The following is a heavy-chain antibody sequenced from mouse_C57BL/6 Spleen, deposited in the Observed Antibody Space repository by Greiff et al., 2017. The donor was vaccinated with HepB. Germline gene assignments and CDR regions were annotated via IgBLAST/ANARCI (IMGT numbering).Heavy chain of an antibody. CDR2: IRSGSSTI. Sequence: EVKLVESGGGLVKPGGSLKLSCAASGFTFSDYGIHWVRQAPEKGLEWVAYIRSGSSTIYYADTVKGRVTISRDNAKNTLFLQMTSLRSEDTDMYYYVRDGYYPYYYAMDYWGQGTSVTVSS. D-gene: IGHD2-3*01. CDR1: GFTFSDYG. J-gene: IGHJ4*01. V-gene: IGHV5-17*01. CDR3: VRDGYYPYYYAMDY.